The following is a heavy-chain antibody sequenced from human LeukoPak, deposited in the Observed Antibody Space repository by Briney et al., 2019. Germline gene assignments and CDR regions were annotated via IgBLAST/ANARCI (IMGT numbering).Heavy chain of an antibody. J-gene: IGHJ1*01. Sequence: GGSLRLSCAASGFTFSSYAMHWVRQAPGKGLEWLAVISYDGSTKDYADSVKGRFTISRDNSKNTLYLQMNSLRAEDTAVYYCARSIVGATKYFQHWGQGTLVTVSS. CDR3: ARSIVGATKYFQH. D-gene: IGHD1-26*01. CDR2: ISYDGSTK. CDR1: GFTFSSYA. V-gene: IGHV3-30-3*01.